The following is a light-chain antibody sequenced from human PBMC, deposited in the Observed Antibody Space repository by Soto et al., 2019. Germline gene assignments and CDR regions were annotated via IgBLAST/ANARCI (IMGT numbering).Light chain of an antibody. CDR1: QSLDTYT. V-gene: IGKV3-20*01. CDR3: QQYNNWPPLT. Sequence: EIVLTQSPVTLSLSPGEKATLSCRASQSLDTYTLAWYQQKPGQAPRLLIYGASTRAAAIPDRFIGSGSGTDFALTISRLEPEDFAVYSCQQYNNWPPLTFGGGTKVEIK. J-gene: IGKJ4*01. CDR2: GAS.